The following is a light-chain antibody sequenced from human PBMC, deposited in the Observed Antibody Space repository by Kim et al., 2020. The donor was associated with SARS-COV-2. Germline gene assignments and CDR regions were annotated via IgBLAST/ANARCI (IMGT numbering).Light chain of an antibody. V-gene: IGLV3-1*01. CDR1: KLGDKY. CDR2: QDS. Sequence: SYELTQPPSVSVSPGQTASITCSGDKLGDKYACWYQQKPGQSPVLLIYQDSKRPSGIPERFSGSNSGNTATLTISGTQAMDEADYYCQAWDSSLVVFGGG. CDR3: QAWDSSLVV. J-gene: IGLJ2*01.